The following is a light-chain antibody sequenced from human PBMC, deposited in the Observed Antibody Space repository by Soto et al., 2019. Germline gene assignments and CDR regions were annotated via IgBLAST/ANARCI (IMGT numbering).Light chain of an antibody. CDR3: QLYGGSHMFS. CDR2: AAS. J-gene: IGKJ2*01. V-gene: IGKV3-20*01. Sequence: EIVLTQSPGTLSLSPGEGGTLSCRASQSISSSYLAWYQQKPGQSPRLLFYAASSRATGVPDRFSGSGSATDFTLTISRLEPEDFAVYYCQLYGGSHMFSFGQGTKLEIK. CDR1: QSISSSY.